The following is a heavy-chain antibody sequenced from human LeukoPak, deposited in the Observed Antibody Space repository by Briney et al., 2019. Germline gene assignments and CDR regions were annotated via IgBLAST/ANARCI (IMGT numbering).Heavy chain of an antibody. CDR3: ARDEGSGRAQQFLNWFDP. Sequence: SQTLSLTCAISGDSVSSNSAAWNWIRQSPSRGLEWLGRTYYRSKWYNDYAVSVKSRITINPDTSKNQFSLQLNSVTPEDTAVYYCARDEGSGRAQQFLNWFDPWGQGTLVTVSS. D-gene: IGHD3-10*01. CDR2: TYYRSKWYN. CDR1: GDSVSSNSAA. V-gene: IGHV6-1*01. J-gene: IGHJ5*02.